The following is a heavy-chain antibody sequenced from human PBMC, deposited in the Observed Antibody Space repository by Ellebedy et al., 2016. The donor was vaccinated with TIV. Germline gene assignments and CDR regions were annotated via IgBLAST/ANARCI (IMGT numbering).Heavy chain of an antibody. Sequence: PGGSLRLSCAASGFTFSSFWMYWVRQAPGKGLEWVSRIKTDGTYTIYADSVKGRFTISRDNPKNTLYLQMDSLRAEDTAVYYCARGGRGATGMDVWGQGTTVIGSS. CDR2: IKTDGTYT. CDR1: GFTFSSFW. V-gene: IGHV3-74*01. CDR3: ARGGRGATGMDV. J-gene: IGHJ6*02. D-gene: IGHD3-10*01.